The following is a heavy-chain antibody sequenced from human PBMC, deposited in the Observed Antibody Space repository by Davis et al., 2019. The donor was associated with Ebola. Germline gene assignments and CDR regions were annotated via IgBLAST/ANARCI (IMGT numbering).Heavy chain of an antibody. J-gene: IGHJ4*02. CDR2: FSWNGGSK. D-gene: IGHD6-13*01. V-gene: IGHV3-9*01. CDR3: ARVNVVAAGSFDF. Sequence: SLKISCAASGFTLSSFAMGWVRHAPGKGLEWVSGFSWNGGSKDYADSVKGRFTISRDNAKNSRYLQMNSLTPEDTAFYYCARVNVVAAGSFDFWGQGTRVTVSA. CDR1: GFTLSSFA.